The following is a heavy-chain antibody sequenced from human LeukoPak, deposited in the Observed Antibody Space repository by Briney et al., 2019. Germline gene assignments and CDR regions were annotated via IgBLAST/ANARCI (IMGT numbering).Heavy chain of an antibody. J-gene: IGHJ6*02. CDR3: ATDRGKAYGMDV. D-gene: IGHD3-10*01. V-gene: IGHV1-24*01. CDR1: GYTLTELS. CDR2: FDPEDGET. Sequence: ASVKVSCKVSGYTLTELSMHWVQQAPGKGLEWMGGFDPEDGETIYAQKFQGRVTMTEDTSTDTAYMELSSLRSEDTAVYYCATDRGKAYGMDVWGQGTTVTVSS.